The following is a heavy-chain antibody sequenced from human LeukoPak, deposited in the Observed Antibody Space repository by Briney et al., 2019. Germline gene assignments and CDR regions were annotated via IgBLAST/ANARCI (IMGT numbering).Heavy chain of an antibody. Sequence: PSETLSLTCTVSGGSISSSSYYWGWIRQPPGKGLEWIGTIYYSGTTYYNPSLKSRVTISADTSKNHFSLKLSSATAADTAVYYCARPGHSYYYMDVWGKGTTVTVSS. D-gene: IGHD1-1*01. J-gene: IGHJ6*03. CDR3: ARPGHSYYYMDV. CDR1: GGSISSSSYY. V-gene: IGHV4-39*02. CDR2: IYYSGTT.